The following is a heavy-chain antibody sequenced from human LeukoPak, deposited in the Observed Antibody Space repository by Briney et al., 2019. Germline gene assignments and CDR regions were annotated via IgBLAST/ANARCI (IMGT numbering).Heavy chain of an antibody. J-gene: IGHJ4*02. CDR1: GGSISSYY. Sequence: SETLSLTCTVSGGSISSYYWSWIRQPPGKGLEWIGYIYYSGSTNYNPSLKSRVTISVDTSKNQFSLKLSSVTAADTAVYYCARRGVGRTSVAEYYFDFWGQGTLVTVSS. V-gene: IGHV4-59*01. D-gene: IGHD6-19*01. CDR3: ARRGVGRTSVAEYYFDF. CDR2: IYYSGST.